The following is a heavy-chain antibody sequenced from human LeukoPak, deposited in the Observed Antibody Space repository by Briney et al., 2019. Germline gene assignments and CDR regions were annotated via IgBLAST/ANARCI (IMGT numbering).Heavy chain of an antibody. V-gene: IGHV1-46*01. CDR3: ARDQEGFDY. J-gene: IGHJ4*02. CDR2: INPSGGST. CDR1: GYTFTSYY. Sequence: GASVKVSCKASGYTFTSYYMQWVRQAPGQGLEWMGIINPSGGSTSYAQNFQGRVTVTRDTSTTTVHMELRGLRSEDTAVYYCARDQEGFDYWGQGTVVTVSS.